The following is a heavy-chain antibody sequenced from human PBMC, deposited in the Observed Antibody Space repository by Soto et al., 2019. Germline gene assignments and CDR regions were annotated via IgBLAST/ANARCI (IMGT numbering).Heavy chain of an antibody. Sequence: QAQVVQSGAEVRKPGSSVKLSCKASEGTFNSYAIAWVRQAPGQGLEWMGGIIPYYNTLNYAQKFQDRVTITPDDSTNTVYMELSSLRSDDTALYFCASGASRWYPYFFDSWAQGTLVTVSS. CDR3: ASGASRWYPYFFDS. V-gene: IGHV1-69*01. J-gene: IGHJ4*02. CDR1: EGTFNSYA. CDR2: IIPYYNTL. D-gene: IGHD6-13*01.